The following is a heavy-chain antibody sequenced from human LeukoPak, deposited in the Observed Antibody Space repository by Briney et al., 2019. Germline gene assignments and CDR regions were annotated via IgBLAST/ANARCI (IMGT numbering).Heavy chain of an antibody. CDR3: ARSDRYYYDSSGYYYVTLPFDY. CDR2: IYPGDSDT. Sequence: GESLKISCKGSGYSFTSYWIGWVRQMPGKGLEWMGIIYPGDSDTRYSPSFQGQVTISADKSISTAYLQWSSLKASDTAMYYCARSDRYYYDSSGYYYVTLPFDYWGQGTLVTVSS. V-gene: IGHV5-51*01. D-gene: IGHD3-22*01. CDR1: GYSFTSYW. J-gene: IGHJ4*02.